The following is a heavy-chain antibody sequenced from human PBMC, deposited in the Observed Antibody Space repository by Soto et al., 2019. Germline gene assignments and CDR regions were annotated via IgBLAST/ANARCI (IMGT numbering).Heavy chain of an antibody. CDR3: ARVIWDYDILTGSRGHMDV. Sequence: SETLSLTCSVSGGSISGHYWSWIRQPPGKGQEWIGYIYYTGSAYYNPSLKSRVTISVDTSKNQFSLKLSSVTAADTAVYYCARVIWDYDILTGSRGHMDVWGKGTTVTVSS. CDR2: IYYTGSA. D-gene: IGHD3-9*01. CDR1: GGSISGHY. J-gene: IGHJ6*03. V-gene: IGHV4-59*04.